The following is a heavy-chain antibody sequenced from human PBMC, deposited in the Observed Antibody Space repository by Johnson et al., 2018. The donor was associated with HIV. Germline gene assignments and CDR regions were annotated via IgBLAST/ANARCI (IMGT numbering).Heavy chain of an antibody. CDR1: GFTFSYYW. V-gene: IGHV3-7*02. D-gene: IGHD3-22*01. J-gene: IGHJ3*02. Sequence: VQLVESGGGVVQPGRSLRLSCAVSGFTFSYYWMSWVRQAPGKGLEWMANIKQDGSEKYYVDSVKGRFTISRDNAKKSLYLQMNSLRAEDTAVYYCAKAMGGWLLAHAFDIWGQGTMVTISS. CDR3: AKAMGGWLLAHAFDI. CDR2: IKQDGSEK.